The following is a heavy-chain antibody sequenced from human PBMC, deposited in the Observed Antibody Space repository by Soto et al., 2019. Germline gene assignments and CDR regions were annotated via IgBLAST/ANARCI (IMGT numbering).Heavy chain of an antibody. CDR3: ARHDRSGHYYNFYRMDV. V-gene: IGHV4-59*08. Sequence: SETLSLTCTVSGGSISSFYWSWIRQPPGKGLEWIGYLYYSGSTNDNPSLKSRVTISVDTSKNQFSLKLSSVTAADTAVYYWARHDRSGHYYNFYRMDVWGQGPTVT. J-gene: IGHJ6*02. CDR1: GGSISSFY. D-gene: IGHD3-22*01. CDR2: LYYSGST.